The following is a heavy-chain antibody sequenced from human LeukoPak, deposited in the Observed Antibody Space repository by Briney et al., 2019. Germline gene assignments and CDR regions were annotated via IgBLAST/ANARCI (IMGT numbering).Heavy chain of an antibody. CDR1: GFTFSNYG. D-gene: IGHD3/OR15-3a*01. V-gene: IGHV3-23*01. Sequence: GGSLRLSCAASGFTFSNYGMSWVRQAPGKGLEWVSHISGSSSNTYYAASVKGRFTISRDNSKNTLYLQMNSLRADDTAVHYCAKGTAYYSLGPWGQGTLVTVSS. CDR2: ISGSSSNT. CDR3: AKGTAYYSLGP. J-gene: IGHJ5*02.